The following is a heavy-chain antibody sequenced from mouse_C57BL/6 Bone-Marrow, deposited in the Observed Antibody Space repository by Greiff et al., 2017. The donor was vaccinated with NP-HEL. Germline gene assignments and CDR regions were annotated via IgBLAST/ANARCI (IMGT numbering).Heavy chain of an antibody. CDR3: ARAAGVYFDY. V-gene: IGHV1-63*01. J-gene: IGHJ2*01. CDR1: GYTFTNYW. Sequence: VQLQQSGAELVRPGTSVKMSCKASGYTFTNYWIGWAKQRPGHGLEWIGDIYPGGGYTNYNEKFKGKATLTADKSSSTDYMQFSSLTSEDSAIYYCARAAGVYFDYWGQGTTLTVSS. CDR2: IYPGGGYT.